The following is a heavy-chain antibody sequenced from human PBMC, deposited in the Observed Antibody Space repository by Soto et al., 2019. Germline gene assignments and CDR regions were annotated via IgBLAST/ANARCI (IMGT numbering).Heavy chain of an antibody. CDR2: IYPGDSDT. J-gene: IGHJ6*02. Sequence: GESLKISCKGSGYSFTSYWIGWVRQMPGKGLEWMGIIYPGDSDTRYSPSFQGQVTISADKSISTAYLQWSSLKASDTAMYYCARLGGYSYGTYYYYGMDVWGQGTTVTVSS. D-gene: IGHD5-18*01. CDR1: GYSFTSYW. CDR3: ARLGGYSYGTYYYYGMDV. V-gene: IGHV5-51*01.